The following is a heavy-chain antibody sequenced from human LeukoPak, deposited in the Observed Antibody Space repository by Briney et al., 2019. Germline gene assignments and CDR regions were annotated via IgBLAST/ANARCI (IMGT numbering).Heavy chain of an antibody. D-gene: IGHD3-9*01. CDR2: ISDDGSNK. CDR1: GFTFSSYA. V-gene: IGHV3-30*04. CDR3: ARGEGLDRPWYFDL. J-gene: IGHJ2*01. Sequence: GGSLRLSCAASGFTFSSYAMHWVRQAPGKGLEWVAVISDDGSNKYYADSVKGRFTISRDNSKNTLYLQMNSLRAEDTAVYYCARGEGLDRPWYFDLWGRGTLVTVSS.